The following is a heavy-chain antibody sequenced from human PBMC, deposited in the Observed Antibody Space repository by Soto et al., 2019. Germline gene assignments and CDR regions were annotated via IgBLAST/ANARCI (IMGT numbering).Heavy chain of an antibody. Sequence: PGGSLRLSCAASGFTSDDYAMHWVRQAPGKGLEWVSGISWNSGSIGYADSVKGRFTISRDNAKNSLYLQMNSLRAEDTALYYCAKDRSYSSSSFDYWGQGTLVTVSS. CDR3: AKDRSYSSSSFDY. CDR1: GFTSDDYA. CDR2: ISWNSGSI. V-gene: IGHV3-9*02. J-gene: IGHJ4*02. D-gene: IGHD6-6*01.